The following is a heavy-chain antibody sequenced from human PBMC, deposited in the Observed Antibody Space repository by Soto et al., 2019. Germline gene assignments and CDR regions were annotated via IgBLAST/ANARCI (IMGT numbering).Heavy chain of an antibody. D-gene: IGHD2-15*01. Sequence: GGSLRLSCAASGFTFSSYAMHWVRQAPGKGLEWVAVISYDGSNKYYADSVKGRFTISRDNSKNTLYLQMNSLRAEDTAVYYCARHFLFSVVAAAKPHYYMDVWGKGTTVTVSS. J-gene: IGHJ6*03. CDR2: ISYDGSNK. V-gene: IGHV3-30-3*01. CDR3: ARHFLFSVVAAAKPHYYMDV. CDR1: GFTFSSYA.